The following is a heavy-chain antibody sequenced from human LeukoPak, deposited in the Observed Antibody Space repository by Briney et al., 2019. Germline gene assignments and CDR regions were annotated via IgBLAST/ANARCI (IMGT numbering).Heavy chain of an antibody. J-gene: IGHJ4*02. Sequence: SLRLSCAASGFTFDDYAMHWVRQAPGKGLEWVSGISWNSGSIGYADSVKGRFTISRDNAKNSLYLQMNSLRAEDTALYYCAKGWRGSGSYHYFDYWGQGTLVTVSS. CDR2: ISWNSGSI. D-gene: IGHD3-10*01. CDR1: GFTFDDYA. V-gene: IGHV3-9*01. CDR3: AKGWRGSGSYHYFDY.